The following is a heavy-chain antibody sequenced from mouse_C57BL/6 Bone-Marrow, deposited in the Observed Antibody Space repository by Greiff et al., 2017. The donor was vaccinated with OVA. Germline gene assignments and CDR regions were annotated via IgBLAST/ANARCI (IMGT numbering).Heavy chain of an antibody. Sequence: VQLQQSGPELVKPGASVKISCKASGYTFTDYYMNWVKQSHGKSLEWIGDINPNNGGTSYNEKFTGQATLTVDKSSSTAYMELRSLTSEESAVYYCARGGMDCWGQGTTLTVSS. CDR3: ARGGMDC. J-gene: IGHJ2*01. V-gene: IGHV1-26*01. CDR2: INPNNGGT. CDR1: GYTFTDYY.